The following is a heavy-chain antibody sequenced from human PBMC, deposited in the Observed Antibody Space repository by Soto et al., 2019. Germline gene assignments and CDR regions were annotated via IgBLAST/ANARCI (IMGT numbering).Heavy chain of an antibody. CDR1: GFTFSSYG. V-gene: IGHV3-30*18. CDR3: AKVQGCSSSSWLDFPRGMGEYYFDY. J-gene: IGHJ4*02. D-gene: IGHD6-6*01. CDR2: ISYDGSNK. Sequence: GGSLRLSCAASGFTFSSYGMHWVRQAPGKGLEWVAVISYDGSNKYYADSVKGRFTISRDNSKNTLYLQMNSLRAEDTAVYYCAKVQGCSSSSWLDFPRGMGEYYFDYWGQGTLVTVSS.